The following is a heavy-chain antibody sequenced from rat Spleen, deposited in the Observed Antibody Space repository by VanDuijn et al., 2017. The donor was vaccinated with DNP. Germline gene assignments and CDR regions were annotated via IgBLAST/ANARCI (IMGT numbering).Heavy chain of an antibody. CDR1: GFTFGDYA. J-gene: IGHJ2*01. CDR2: ITSDGSST. V-gene: IGHV5-17*01. D-gene: IGHD1-11*01. CDR3: AKAGGYSPWYFDY. Sequence: EVQLVESGGGLVQPGNSLKLSCAASGFTFGDYAMAWVRQSPQKGLEWVATITSDGSSTYYRDSVKGRFTISRDNAKSTLYLQMDSLRSEDTATYYCAKAGGYSPWYFDYWGQGVMVTVSS.